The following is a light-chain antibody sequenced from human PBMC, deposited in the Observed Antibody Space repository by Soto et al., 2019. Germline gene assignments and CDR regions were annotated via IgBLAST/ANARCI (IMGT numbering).Light chain of an antibody. V-gene: IGKV3-20*01. J-gene: IGKJ2*02. CDR1: QSFISTY. CDR3: QQYGTSPCT. CDR2: DAA. Sequence: ETVLTQSPGTLSLSPGERATLSCRASQSFISTYLAWYQQKPGQAPRLLIFDAASRAPGIPDRFIGSGSGTDFILTISRLEPEDFAVYFCQQYGTSPCTFGQGTKLEIK.